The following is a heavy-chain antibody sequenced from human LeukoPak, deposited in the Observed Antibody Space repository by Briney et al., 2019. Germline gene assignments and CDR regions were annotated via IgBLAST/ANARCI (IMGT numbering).Heavy chain of an antibody. V-gene: IGHV1-2*02. CDR2: INPNSGGT. D-gene: IGHD5-18*01. CDR3: ARDRDSYGHTYFDY. J-gene: IGHJ4*02. CDR1: GYTFTGYY. Sequence: ASVTVSCTSSGYTFTGYYMHWVRQAPGRGLEWMGWINPNSGGTNYAQKFQGRVTMTRDTSISTAYMELSRLRSDDTAVYYCARDRDSYGHTYFDYWGQGTLVTVSS.